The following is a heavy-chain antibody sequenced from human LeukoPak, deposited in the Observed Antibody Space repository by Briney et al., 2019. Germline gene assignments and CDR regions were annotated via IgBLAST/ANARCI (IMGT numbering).Heavy chain of an antibody. CDR2: IYYSGST. D-gene: IGHD6-6*01. CDR3: ASGSSTFDY. J-gene: IGHJ4*02. CDR1: GGSISSYY. Sequence: SETLSLTCTVSGGSISSYYWSWIRQPPGKGLEWIGYIYYSGSTNYNSSLKSRVTISVDTSKNQFSLKLSSVTAADTAVYYCASGSSTFDYWGQGTLVTVSS. V-gene: IGHV4-59*01.